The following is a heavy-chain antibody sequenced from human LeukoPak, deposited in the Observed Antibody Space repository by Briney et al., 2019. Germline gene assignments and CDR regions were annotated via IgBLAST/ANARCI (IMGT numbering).Heavy chain of an antibody. CDR2: INPSGGST. CDR1: GYTFTSYY. D-gene: IGHD3-22*01. CDR3: AREARNGSGYYSEGFDP. J-gene: IGHJ5*02. Sequence: ASVKVSSKASGYTFTSYYMHWVRQAPGQGLEWMGIINPSGGSTSYAQKFQGRVTMTRDTSTSTVYMELSSLRSEDTAVYYCAREARNGSGYYSEGFDPWGQGTLVTVSS. V-gene: IGHV1-46*01.